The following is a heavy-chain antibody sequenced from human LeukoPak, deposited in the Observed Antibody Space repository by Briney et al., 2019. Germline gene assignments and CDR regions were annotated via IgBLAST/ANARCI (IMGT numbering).Heavy chain of an antibody. CDR1: GYTFASYG. CDR3: ARYYGILTGYDHPFDY. V-gene: IGHV1-18*01. D-gene: IGHD3-9*01. J-gene: IGHJ4*02. Sequence: ASVKVSCKASGYTFASYGISWVRQAPGQGLEWMGWISAYNGNTNYAQKLQGRVTMTTDTSTSTAYMELRSLRSDDTAVYYCARYYGILTGYDHPFDYWGQGTLVTVSS. CDR2: ISAYNGNT.